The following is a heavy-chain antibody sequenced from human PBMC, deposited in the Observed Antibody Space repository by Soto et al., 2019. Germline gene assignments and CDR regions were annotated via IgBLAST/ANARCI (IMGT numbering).Heavy chain of an antibody. D-gene: IGHD3-3*01. CDR2: INSDGSST. Sequence: GGSLRLSCAASGFTFSSYWMHWVHQAPGKGLVWVSRINSDGSSTSYADSVKGRFTISRDNAKNTLYLQMNSLRAEDTAVYYCARVQYYDFWSGYPYYYYYGMDVWGQGTTVTVSS. CDR1: GFTFSSYW. V-gene: IGHV3-74*01. J-gene: IGHJ6*02. CDR3: ARVQYYDFWSGYPYYYYYGMDV.